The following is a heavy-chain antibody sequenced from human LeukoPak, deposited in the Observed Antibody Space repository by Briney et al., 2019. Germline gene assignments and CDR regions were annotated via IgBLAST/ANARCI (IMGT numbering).Heavy chain of an antibody. V-gene: IGHV3-30*04. J-gene: IGHJ3*02. CDR3: ARDAYYYGSGDAFDI. Sequence: GGSLRLSCAASGFTFSSYAMHWVRQAPGKGLEWVAVISYDGSNKYYADSVKGRFTISRDNSKNTLYLQMNSLRAEDTAVYYCARDAYYYGSGDAFDIWGQGTMVTVSS. CDR2: ISYDGSNK. D-gene: IGHD3-10*01. CDR1: GFTFSSYA.